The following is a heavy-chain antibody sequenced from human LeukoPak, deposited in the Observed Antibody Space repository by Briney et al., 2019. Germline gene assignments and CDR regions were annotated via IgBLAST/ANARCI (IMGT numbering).Heavy chain of an antibody. Sequence: WASVKVSCKASGYTFTSYYMHWVRLAPGQGLEWMGIINPSGGSTSYAQKFQGRVTMTRDASTSTVYMELSSLRSEDTAAYYCARHYYDSSGYRRDYYFDYWGQGTLVTVSS. D-gene: IGHD3-22*01. J-gene: IGHJ4*02. CDR2: INPSGGST. V-gene: IGHV1-46*01. CDR1: GYTFTSYY. CDR3: ARHYYDSSGYRRDYYFDY.